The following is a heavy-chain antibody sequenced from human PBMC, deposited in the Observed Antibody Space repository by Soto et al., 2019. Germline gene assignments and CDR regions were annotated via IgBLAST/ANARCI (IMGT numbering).Heavy chain of an antibody. CDR3: ATTRRDYYYYYGMDV. CDR1: GFTFSGYG. Sequence: QVQLVESGGGVVQPGRSLRLSCAASGFTFSGYGMHWVRQAPGKGLEWVAVISNDALNKYYADSVKGRFAISRDDSRNTMYLQMNSLRAEDTAVYYCATTRRDYYYYYGMDVWGQGTTVTVSS. CDR2: ISNDALNK. J-gene: IGHJ6*02. V-gene: IGHV3-30*03.